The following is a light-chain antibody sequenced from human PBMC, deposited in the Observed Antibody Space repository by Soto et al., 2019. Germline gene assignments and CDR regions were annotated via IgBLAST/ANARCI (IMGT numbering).Light chain of an antibody. Sequence: QSALTQPASVSGSPGQSITISCTGTSSDVGGYNYVSWYQLHPGKAPKLILYEVTNRPSGVSDRFSGSKSGNTASLTISGLQAEDEADYYCSSYTRSTGYVFGTGTKVTVL. CDR1: SSDVGGYNY. CDR3: SSYTRSTGYV. CDR2: EVT. J-gene: IGLJ1*01. V-gene: IGLV2-14*01.